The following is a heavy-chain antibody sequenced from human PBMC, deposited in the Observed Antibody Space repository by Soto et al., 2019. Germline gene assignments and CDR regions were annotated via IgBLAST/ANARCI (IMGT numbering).Heavy chain of an antibody. V-gene: IGHV3-30-3*01. CDR1: GFTFSSYA. D-gene: IGHD3-10*01. Sequence: QVQLVESGGGVVQPGRSLRLSCAASGFTFSSYAMHWVRQAPGKGLEWVAVISYDGSNKYYADSVKGRFTISKDNSKNTLYLQMNRLRAEDTAVYYCARAAPELDLTYFYYGMDVWGQGTTVTVSS. CDR3: ARAAPELDLTYFYYGMDV. CDR2: ISYDGSNK. J-gene: IGHJ6*02.